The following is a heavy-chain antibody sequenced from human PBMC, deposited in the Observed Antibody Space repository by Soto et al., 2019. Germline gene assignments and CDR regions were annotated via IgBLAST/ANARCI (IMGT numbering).Heavy chain of an antibody. D-gene: IGHD1-1*01. J-gene: IGHJ5*02. Sequence: QVQLVQSGAEVKKPGASVKVSCQASGYTFTNFGISWVRQAPGQGLEWMGWISTDNGQTDSARKFQGRVIMTTDSSTSSAYLELKSLRSDDTAMYYCASHDPGARFDPWGQGTLVIVSS. CDR2: ISTDNGQT. V-gene: IGHV1-18*01. CDR1: GYTFTNFG. CDR3: ASHDPGARFDP.